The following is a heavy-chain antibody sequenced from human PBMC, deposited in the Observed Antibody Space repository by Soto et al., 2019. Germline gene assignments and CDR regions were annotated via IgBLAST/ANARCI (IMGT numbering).Heavy chain of an antibody. CDR1: GYTFTSYG. V-gene: IGHV1-18*01. CDR2: ISAYNGNT. D-gene: IGHD5-18*01. Sequence: GASVKVSCKASGYTFTSYGISWVRQAPGQGLEWMGWISAYNGNTNYAQKLQGRVTMTTDTSTSTAYMELRSLRSDDTAVYYCARDSEDTAIHPIEYYYYGMDVWGQGTTVTVSS. J-gene: IGHJ6*02. CDR3: ARDSEDTAIHPIEYYYYGMDV.